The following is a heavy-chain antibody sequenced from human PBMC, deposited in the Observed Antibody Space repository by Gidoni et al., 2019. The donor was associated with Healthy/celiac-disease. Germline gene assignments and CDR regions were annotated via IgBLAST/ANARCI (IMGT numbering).Heavy chain of an antibody. CDR2: FDPEDGET. D-gene: IGHD6-13*01. CDR1: GYTLTELS. V-gene: IGHV1-24*01. Sequence: QVQLVQSGAEVKKPGASVKVSCKVSGYTLTELSMHWVRQAPGKGLEWMGGFDPEDGETIYAQKFQGRVTMTEDTSTDTAYMELSSLRSEDTAVYYCATETMPGIAAAGMVVSLYYFDYWGQGTLVTVSS. J-gene: IGHJ4*02. CDR3: ATETMPGIAAAGMVVSLYYFDY.